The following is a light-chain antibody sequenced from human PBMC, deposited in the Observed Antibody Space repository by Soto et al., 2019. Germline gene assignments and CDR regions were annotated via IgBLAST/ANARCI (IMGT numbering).Light chain of an antibody. V-gene: IGLV7-43*01. CDR2: STT. J-gene: IGLJ3*02. CDR1: AGAVTSGYS. Sequence: QAVLTQEPSLTVSPGGTVTLTCASSAGAVTSGYSPNWFQQIPGQAPRALIYSTTYKYSWTPARFSGSLLGDRAALTLSGVQPEDEADYYCLLYCGRVWVFGGGTKLTVL. CDR3: LLYCGRVWV.